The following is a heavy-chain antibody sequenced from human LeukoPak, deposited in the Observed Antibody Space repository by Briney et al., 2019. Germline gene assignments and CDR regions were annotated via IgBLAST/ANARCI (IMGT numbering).Heavy chain of an antibody. CDR3: ARGRVLLWFGETSPYFDY. CDR2: INHSGST. D-gene: IGHD3-10*01. J-gene: IGHJ4*02. Sequence: PSETLSLTCAVYGGSFSGYYWRWIRQPPGKGLEWIGEINHSGSTNYNPSLKSRVTISVDTSKNQFSLKLSSVTAADTAVYYCARGRVLLWFGETSPYFDYWGQGTLVTVSS. CDR1: GGSFSGYY. V-gene: IGHV4-34*01.